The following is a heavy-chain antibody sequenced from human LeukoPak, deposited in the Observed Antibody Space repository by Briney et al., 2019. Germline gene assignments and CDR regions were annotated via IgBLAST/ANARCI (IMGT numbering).Heavy chain of an antibody. J-gene: IGHJ4*02. V-gene: IGHV4-31*03. CDR1: ADSLSSGVHY. CDR3: ASIFPAATGTTDY. Sequence: PSETLSLTCTVSADSLSSGVHYWAWIRQFPGKGLESIGFIHHSGRSRHNPSLKDRVAISVDTSRKQFALKLSSVTAADTAVYYCASIFPAATGTTDYWGQGTLVTVSS. CDR2: IHHSGRS. D-gene: IGHD1-1*01.